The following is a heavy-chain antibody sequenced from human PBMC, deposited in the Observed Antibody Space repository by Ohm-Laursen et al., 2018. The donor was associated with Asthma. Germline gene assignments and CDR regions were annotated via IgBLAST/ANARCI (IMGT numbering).Heavy chain of an antibody. CDR1: GFTFGTYG. CDR2: ISYDASNR. Sequence: SLRLSCTASGFTFGTYGMHWVRQAPGKGLEWVAVISYDASNRFYADSVRGRFTISRDNSKNTLYLQMNSLRAEDTAVYYCARVPLGYCSSTSCYYYYGMDVWGQGTMVTVSS. J-gene: IGHJ6*02. D-gene: IGHD2-2*01. CDR3: ARVPLGYCSSTSCYYYYGMDV. V-gene: IGHV3-30*03.